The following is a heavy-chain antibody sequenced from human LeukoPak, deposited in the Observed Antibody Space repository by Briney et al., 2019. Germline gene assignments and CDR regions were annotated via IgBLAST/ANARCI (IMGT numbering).Heavy chain of an antibody. CDR2: ISYDGSNK. V-gene: IGHV3-30*18. Sequence: PGGSLRLSCAASRFTFSNYAMSWVRQAPGKGLEWVAVISYDGSNKYFADSVMGRFTISRDNSRNTLYLQMNSLRAEDTAVYYCAKPSLSYGSGSYYVGGFDYWGQGTLVTVSS. CDR3: AKPSLSYGSGSYYVGGFDY. D-gene: IGHD3-10*01. CDR1: RFTFSNYA. J-gene: IGHJ4*02.